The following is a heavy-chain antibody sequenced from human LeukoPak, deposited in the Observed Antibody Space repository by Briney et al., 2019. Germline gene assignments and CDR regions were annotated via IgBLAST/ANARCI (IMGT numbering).Heavy chain of an antibody. CDR1: GFTFSSYA. D-gene: IGHD6-19*01. Sequence: GGSLRLSCAASGFTFSSYAMSWVRQAPGKGLEWVSGISGGGGSTYYADSVKGRFTISRDNSKNTLYLQMNSLRAEDTAVYYCAKGFLGYSSGWYYFDYWGQGTLVTVSS. CDR3: AKGFLGYSSGWYYFDY. J-gene: IGHJ4*02. V-gene: IGHV3-23*01. CDR2: ISGGGGST.